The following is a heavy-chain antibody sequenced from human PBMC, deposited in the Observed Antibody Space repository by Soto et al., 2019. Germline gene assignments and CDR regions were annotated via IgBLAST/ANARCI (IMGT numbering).Heavy chain of an antibody. CDR2: ISGSGGST. V-gene: IGHV3-23*01. CDR1: GFTFSSYA. Sequence: GGSLRLSCAASGFTFSSYAMSWVRQAPGKGLEWVSAISGSGGSTYYADSVKGRFTVSRDNSKNTLYLQMNSLRAEDTAVYYCAKAGAAATKGRVRTTNYYYYYMDVWGKGTTVTVSS. J-gene: IGHJ6*03. D-gene: IGHD1-1*01. CDR3: AKAGAAATKGRVRTTNYYYYYMDV.